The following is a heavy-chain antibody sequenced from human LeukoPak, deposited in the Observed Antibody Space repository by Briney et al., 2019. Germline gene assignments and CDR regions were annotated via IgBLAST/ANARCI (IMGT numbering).Heavy chain of an antibody. CDR1: GFTVSSNY. V-gene: IGHV3-53*01. J-gene: IGHJ3*02. CDR3: ARDGGYGGNSPAFDI. D-gene: IGHD4-23*01. Sequence: PGGSLRLSCAASGFTVSSNYMNWVRQAPGKGLEWVSVITSGGNTYYADSVKGRFTTSRDNSKNTLYLQMNSLRAEDTAVYYCARDGGYGGNSPAFDIWGQGTMVTVSS. CDR2: ITSGGNT.